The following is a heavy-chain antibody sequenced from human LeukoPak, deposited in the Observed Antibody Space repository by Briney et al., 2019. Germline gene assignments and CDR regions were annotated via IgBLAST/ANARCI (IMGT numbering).Heavy chain of an antibody. CDR3: AGEYCSGGSCRQGFDY. Sequence: AASVKVSCKASGYTFTDYYMHWVRQSPGQGLEWMGWINPNSGDTNHAQNFQGRVTLTRDTSISTAYMELSSLRSDDSAVYYCAGEYCSGGSCRQGFDYWGQGTLVTVSS. V-gene: IGHV1-2*02. CDR2: INPNSGDT. J-gene: IGHJ4*02. CDR1: GYTFTDYY. D-gene: IGHD2-15*01.